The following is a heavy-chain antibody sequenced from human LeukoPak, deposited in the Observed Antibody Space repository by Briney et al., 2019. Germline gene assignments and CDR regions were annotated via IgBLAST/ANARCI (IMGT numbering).Heavy chain of an antibody. Sequence: GGSLRLSCAASGFTFNIYAMNWVRQTPGKGLEWVSAISGSGGPTYYADSVKGRFTISRDNSKNTLSLQMNSLRAEDTAVYYCAKVSGGGLYYDGMDVWGQGTTVTVSS. CDR1: GFTFNIYA. CDR3: AKVSGGGLYYDGMDV. D-gene: IGHD1-14*01. J-gene: IGHJ6*02. V-gene: IGHV3-23*01. CDR2: ISGSGGPT.